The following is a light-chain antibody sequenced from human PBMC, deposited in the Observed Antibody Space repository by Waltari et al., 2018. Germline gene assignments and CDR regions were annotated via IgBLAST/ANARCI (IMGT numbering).Light chain of an antibody. V-gene: IGKV3-20*01. Sequence: NVLTQSPGTLSLSPGAGATLSCRASQRISDNSLAWFQQKPGQAPRLLIYGASSRATGVPDRFSGSGSGTGFTLTISRLEPEDFVVYYCHQYGSSWRTFGGGTKVEIK. J-gene: IGKJ4*01. CDR1: QRISDNS. CDR2: GAS. CDR3: HQYGSSWRT.